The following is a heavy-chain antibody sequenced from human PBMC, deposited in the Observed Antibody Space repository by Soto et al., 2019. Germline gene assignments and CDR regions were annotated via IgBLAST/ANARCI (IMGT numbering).Heavy chain of an antibody. CDR1: RYTFTSYY. J-gene: IGHJ4*02. CDR3: AREDCSGGSCYPVAPYFDY. D-gene: IGHD2-15*01. Sequence: ASVKVSCKASRYTFTSYYMHWVRQAPGQGLEWMGIINPSGGSTSYAQKFQGRVTMTRDTSTSTVYMELSSLRSEDTAVYYCAREDCSGGSCYPVAPYFDYWGQGTLVTVSS. V-gene: IGHV1-46*01. CDR2: INPSGGST.